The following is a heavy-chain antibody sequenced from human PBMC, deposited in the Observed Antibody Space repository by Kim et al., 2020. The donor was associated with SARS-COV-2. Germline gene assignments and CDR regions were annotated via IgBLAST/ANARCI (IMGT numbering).Heavy chain of an antibody. V-gene: IGHV3-72*01. CDR2: TRNKANSYTT. D-gene: IGHD2-2*01. CDR1: GFMFSDHD. Sequence: GGSLRLSCAASGFMFSDHDMDWVRQAPGKGLEWVGRTRNKANSYTTEYAASVKGSFTISRDDSKNSLYLQMNSLKIEDTAVYYCARIAMTRKMDFWGQGT. CDR3: ARIAMTRKMDF. J-gene: IGHJ6*02.